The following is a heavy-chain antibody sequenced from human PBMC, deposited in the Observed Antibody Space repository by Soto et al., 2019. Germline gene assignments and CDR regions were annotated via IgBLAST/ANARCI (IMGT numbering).Heavy chain of an antibody. CDR1: GFTFSSYA. CDR2: ISGSGGST. Sequence: GGSLRLSCADSGFTFSSYAMSWVRQAPGKGLEWVSAISGSGGSTYYADSVKGRFTISRDNSKNTLYLQMNSLRAEDTAVYYCAKDIPLAGTPYYFDYWGQGTLVTVSS. J-gene: IGHJ4*02. V-gene: IGHV3-23*01. D-gene: IGHD6-19*01. CDR3: AKDIPLAGTPYYFDY.